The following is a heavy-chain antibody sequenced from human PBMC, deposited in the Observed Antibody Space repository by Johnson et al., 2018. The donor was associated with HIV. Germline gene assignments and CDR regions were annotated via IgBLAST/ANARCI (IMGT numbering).Heavy chain of an antibody. J-gene: IGHJ3*02. CDR1: GFTFSTYA. V-gene: IGHV3-30*04. CDR3: ARDYPYDRSPRGAFDI. D-gene: IGHD3-22*01. Sequence: QVQLVESGGGVAQPGRSLRLSCTASGFTFSTYAMHWVRQAPGKGLEWVAIISYDGSNKYYADSVKGRFTISRDNSKNTLYLQMNSLRAEDTAVYFCARDYPYDRSPRGAFDIWGQGTMVTVSS. CDR2: ISYDGSNK.